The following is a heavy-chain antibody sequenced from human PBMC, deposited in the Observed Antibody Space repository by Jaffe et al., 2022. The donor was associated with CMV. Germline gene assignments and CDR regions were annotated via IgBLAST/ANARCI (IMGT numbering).Heavy chain of an antibody. J-gene: IGHJ5*02. CDR2: IIPILGIA. D-gene: IGHD2-15*01. CDR1: GGTFSSYA. Sequence: QVQLVQSGAEVKKPGSSVKVSCKASGGTFSSYAISWVRQAPGQGLEWMGRIIPILGIANYAQKFQGRVTITADKSTSTAYMELSSLRSEDTAVYYCARDPCSGGSCHKGLPYNWFDPWGQGTLVTVSS. CDR3: ARDPCSGGSCHKGLPYNWFDP. V-gene: IGHV1-69*09.